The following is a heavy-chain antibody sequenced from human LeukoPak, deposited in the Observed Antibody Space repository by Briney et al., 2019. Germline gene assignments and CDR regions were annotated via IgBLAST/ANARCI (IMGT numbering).Heavy chain of an antibody. CDR2: MNPNSGDT. Sequence: ASVKVSCKASGYTFTTYDINWVRQATGQGLEWMGWMNPNSGDTGYAQKFQGRVTITRNTSISTAYMELSRLRSDDTAVYYCAREPGYCTNGVCYHAFDIWGQGTMVTVSS. V-gene: IGHV1-8*03. D-gene: IGHD2-8*01. CDR3: AREPGYCTNGVCYHAFDI. J-gene: IGHJ3*02. CDR1: GYTFTTYD.